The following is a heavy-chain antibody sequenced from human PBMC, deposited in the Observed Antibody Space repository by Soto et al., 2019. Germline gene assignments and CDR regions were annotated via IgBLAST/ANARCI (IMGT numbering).Heavy chain of an antibody. V-gene: IGHV1-69*01. D-gene: IGHD6-13*01. CDR1: GGTFSSYA. J-gene: IGHJ6*02. Sequence: QVQLVQSGAEVKKPGSSVKVSCKASGGTFSSYAISWVRQAPGQGLEWMGGIIPIFGTANYAQKFQGRVTITPDESTRTAYMELSSVRSEDTAVYYCAREGDRAAAGKGDYYYGMEVWGQGTTVTVSS. CDR2: IIPIFGTA. CDR3: AREGDRAAAGKGDYYYGMEV.